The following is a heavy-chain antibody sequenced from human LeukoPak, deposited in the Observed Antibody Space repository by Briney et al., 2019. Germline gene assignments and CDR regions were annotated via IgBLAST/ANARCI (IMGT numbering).Heavy chain of an antibody. J-gene: IGHJ4*02. CDR3: AREYYYDSSGYYYY. D-gene: IGHD3-22*01. CDR2: IYSGGST. Sequence: PGGSLRLSCAASGFTVSSNYMSWVRQAPGKGLEWVSVIYSGGSTYYADSVKGRFTISRDNSKNTLYLQMNSLRAEDTAVYYCAREYYYDSSGYYYYWGQGTLVTVSS. V-gene: IGHV3-66*01. CDR1: GFTVSSNY.